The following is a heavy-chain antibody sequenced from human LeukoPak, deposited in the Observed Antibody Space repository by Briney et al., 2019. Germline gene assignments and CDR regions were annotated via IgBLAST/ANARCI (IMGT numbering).Heavy chain of an antibody. CDR2: ISSSVSTI. CDR3: ATSQGVTTDFDY. CDR1: GFTFSGYD. J-gene: IGHJ4*02. V-gene: IGHV3-48*03. Sequence: GGSLRLSCAASGFTFSGYDMNWVRQAPGKGLEWVSYISSSVSTIDYAESLKGRFTISRDNAKNSLYLQMNSLRAEDTALYYCATSQGVTTDFDYWGQGTLVTVSS. D-gene: IGHD4-17*01.